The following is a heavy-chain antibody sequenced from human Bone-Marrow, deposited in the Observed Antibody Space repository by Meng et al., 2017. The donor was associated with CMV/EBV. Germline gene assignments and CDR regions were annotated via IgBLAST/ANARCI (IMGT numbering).Heavy chain of an antibody. Sequence: SVKVSCKASGGTFSSYAISWVRQAPGQGLEWMGGIIPILGIANYAQKFQGRVTITADKSTSTAYMELSSLRSEDTAVYYCARHCSSTSCYIGNYGMDVWGQGTTVTVSS. J-gene: IGHJ6*02. V-gene: IGHV1-69*10. CDR1: GGTFSSYA. D-gene: IGHD2-2*02. CDR2: IIPILGIA. CDR3: ARHCSSTSCYIGNYGMDV.